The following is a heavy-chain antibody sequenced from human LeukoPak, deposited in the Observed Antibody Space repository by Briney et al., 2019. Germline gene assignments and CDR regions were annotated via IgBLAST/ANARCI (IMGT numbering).Heavy chain of an antibody. CDR3: ARDGSSGWYWVDY. CDR1: GFTFSSYG. Sequence: PGESLTLSCAASGFTFSSYGMHWVRQAPGKGLEWVAVIWYDGSNKYYADSVKGRFTISRDNSKNTLYLQMNSLRAEDTAVYYCARDGSSGWYWVDYWGQGTLVTVSS. V-gene: IGHV3-33*01. CDR2: IWYDGSNK. D-gene: IGHD6-19*01. J-gene: IGHJ4*02.